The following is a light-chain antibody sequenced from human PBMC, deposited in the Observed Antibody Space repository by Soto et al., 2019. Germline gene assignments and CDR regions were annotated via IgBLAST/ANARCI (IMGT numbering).Light chain of an antibody. CDR1: SSDVGGYNY. J-gene: IGLJ1*01. V-gene: IGLV2-14*01. CDR3: SSYTSSSTPYV. Sequence: QSVLTQPASGSGSPGQSITISCTGTSSDVGGYNYVSWYQQHPGKAPKLMIYDVSNRPSGVSNRFSGSKSGNTASLTISGLQAEDEADYYCSSYTSSSTPYVFGTGTQLTVL. CDR2: DVS.